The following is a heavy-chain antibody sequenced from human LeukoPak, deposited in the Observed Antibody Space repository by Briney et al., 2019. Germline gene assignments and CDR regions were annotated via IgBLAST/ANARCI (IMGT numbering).Heavy chain of an antibody. CDR2: IYHSGST. CDR1: GYSISSGYY. Sequence: SETLSLTCAVSGYSISSGYYWGWIRQPPGEGLEWIGSIYHSGSTYYNPSLKSRVTISVDTSKNQFSLKLSFVTAVDTAVYYCASGYCSSTSCSAGMDVWGKGTTVTVSS. D-gene: IGHD2-2*01. V-gene: IGHV4-38-2*01. CDR3: ASGYCSSTSCSAGMDV. J-gene: IGHJ6*04.